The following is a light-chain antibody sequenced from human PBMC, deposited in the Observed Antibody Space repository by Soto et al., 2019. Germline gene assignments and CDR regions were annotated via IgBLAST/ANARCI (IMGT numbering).Light chain of an antibody. Sequence: QSVLTQPGSVSGSPGQSITISCSGTSRDVGAYNLVSWYQQRTGKAPKLLIYEVRNRPSGLSYRFSGSKSGNTASLTISSLLPEDEADYFCTSFSSRNTLVFGGGTKVTVL. CDR2: EVR. CDR3: TSFSSRNTLV. V-gene: IGLV2-14*01. J-gene: IGLJ2*01. CDR1: SRDVGAYNL.